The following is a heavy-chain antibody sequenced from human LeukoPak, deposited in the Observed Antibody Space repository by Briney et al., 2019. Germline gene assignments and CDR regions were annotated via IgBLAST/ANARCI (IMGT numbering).Heavy chain of an antibody. V-gene: IGHV4-59*01. CDR1: GGSISSYY. CDR3: ARDPTVTTDGYGMDV. D-gene: IGHD4-17*01. Sequence: PSETLSLTRTVSGGSISSYYWSWLRQPPGKGLEWIGYIYYSGSTNYNPSLKSRVTISADTSKNQFSLKLSSVTAADTAVYYCARDPTVTTDGYGMDVWGKGTTVTVSS. CDR2: IYYSGST. J-gene: IGHJ6*04.